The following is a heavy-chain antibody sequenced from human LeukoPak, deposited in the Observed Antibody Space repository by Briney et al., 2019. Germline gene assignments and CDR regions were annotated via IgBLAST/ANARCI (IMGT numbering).Heavy chain of an antibody. D-gene: IGHD6-19*01. Sequence: GGSLRLSCAASGFIFSNYAMSWVRQTPGRGLEWVSAISRSGRYYADSVKGRFTISRDDSKNILYLQMDSLRVEDAAVYYCAKDVPYSGWAFDIWGQGTLVTVSS. CDR2: ISRSGR. V-gene: IGHV3-23*01. J-gene: IGHJ3*02. CDR3: AKDVPYSGWAFDI. CDR1: GFIFSNYA.